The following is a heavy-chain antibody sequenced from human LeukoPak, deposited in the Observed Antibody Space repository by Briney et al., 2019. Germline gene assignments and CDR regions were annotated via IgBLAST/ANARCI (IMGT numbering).Heavy chain of an antibody. Sequence: SETLSLTCTVSGGSISSYYWSWIRQPPGKGLEWIGYIYYSGSTNYNPSLKSRVTISVDTSKNQFSLKVSSVTAADTAVCYCARGGGYCSGGGCYHFDYWGQGTLVTVSS. CDR2: IYYSGST. J-gene: IGHJ4*02. V-gene: IGHV4-59*01. CDR3: ARGGGYCSGGGCYHFDY. D-gene: IGHD2-15*01. CDR1: GGSISSYY.